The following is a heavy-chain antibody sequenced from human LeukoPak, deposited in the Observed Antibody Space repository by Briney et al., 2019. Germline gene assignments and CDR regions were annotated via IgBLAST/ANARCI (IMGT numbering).Heavy chain of an antibody. Sequence: ASVKVSCKASGYTFTSYAMNWVRQAPGQGLEWMGWINTNTGNPTYAQGFTGRFAFSLDTSVSTAYLQISSLKAEDTAVYYCARDSSGSSWYPYYYYMDVWGKGTTVTVSS. CDR3: ARDSSGSSWYPYYYYMDV. CDR2: INTNTGNP. D-gene: IGHD6-13*01. V-gene: IGHV7-4-1*02. CDR1: GYTFTSYA. J-gene: IGHJ6*03.